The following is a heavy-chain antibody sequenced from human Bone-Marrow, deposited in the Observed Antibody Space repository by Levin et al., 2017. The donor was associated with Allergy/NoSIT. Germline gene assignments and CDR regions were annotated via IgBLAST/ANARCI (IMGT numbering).Heavy chain of an antibody. D-gene: IGHD2-15*01. CDR1: GGSISSSSYY. CDR2: IYYSGST. CDR3: ARDILGYCSGGSCGWFDP. V-gene: IGHV4-39*07. Sequence: SETLSLTCTVSGGSISSSSYYWGWIRQPPGKGLEWIGSIYYSGSTYYNPSLKSRVTISVDTSKNQFSLKLSSVTAADTAVYCCARDILGYCSGGSCGWFDPWGQGTLVTVSS. J-gene: IGHJ5*02.